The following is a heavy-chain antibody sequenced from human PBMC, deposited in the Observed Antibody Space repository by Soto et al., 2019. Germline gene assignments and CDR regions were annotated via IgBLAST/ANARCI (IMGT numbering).Heavy chain of an antibody. V-gene: IGHV4-39*07. D-gene: IGHD6-19*01. CDR2: IYYSGST. CDR1: GGSISSSSYY. Sequence: SETLSLTCTVSGGSISSSSYYWGWIRQPPGKGLEWIGSIYYSGSTYYNPSLKSRVTISVDTSRNQFSLKLNSVTAADTAVYYCVRGSQRLIFDYWGQGALVTVSS. J-gene: IGHJ4*02. CDR3: VRGSQRLIFDY.